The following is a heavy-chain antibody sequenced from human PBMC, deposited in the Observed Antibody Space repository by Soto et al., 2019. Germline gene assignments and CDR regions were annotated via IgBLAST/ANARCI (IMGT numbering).Heavy chain of an antibody. V-gene: IGHV3-33*06. CDR3: TKDRSSTLDGMDV. Sequence: GGSLRLSCAGSGFTFRSYGMHWVRQAPGKGLEWVAVIWYDGSNKYYADSVKGRFTISRDNSKNTLFLQLNSLRAEDTAVYYCTKDRSSTLDGMDVWGQGTTVTVSS. J-gene: IGHJ6*02. CDR2: IWYDGSNK. D-gene: IGHD6-13*01. CDR1: GFTFRSYG.